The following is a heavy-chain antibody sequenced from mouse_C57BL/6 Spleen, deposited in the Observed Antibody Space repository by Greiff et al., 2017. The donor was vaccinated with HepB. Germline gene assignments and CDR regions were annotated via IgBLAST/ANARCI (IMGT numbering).Heavy chain of an antibody. J-gene: IGHJ4*01. V-gene: IGHV1-64*01. Sequence: QVQLQQPGAELVKPGASVKLSCTASGYTFTSYWMHWVKQRPGQGLEWIGMIHPNSGSTNYNEKFKSKATLTVDKSSSTAYMQLSSLTSEDSAVYYCARSGWDHALDYWGQGTSVTVSS. CDR1: GYTFTSYW. CDR3: ARSGWDHALDY. CDR2: IHPNSGST. D-gene: IGHD4-1*01.